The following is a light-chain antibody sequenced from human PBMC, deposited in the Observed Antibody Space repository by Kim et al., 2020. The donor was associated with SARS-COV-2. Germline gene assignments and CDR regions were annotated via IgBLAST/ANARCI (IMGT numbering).Light chain of an antibody. J-gene: IGKJ5*01. CDR3: QQNYSTSLT. V-gene: IGKV1-39*01. CDR1: DDNSTH. CDR2: AAS. Sequence: ASVGGKDTLTGRERDDNSTHLEWYQQRPGKAPKLLIYAASTLERGVPERFTGSGSGTDFTLTISSLQPEDFATYFCQQNYSTSLTFGQGTRLEIK.